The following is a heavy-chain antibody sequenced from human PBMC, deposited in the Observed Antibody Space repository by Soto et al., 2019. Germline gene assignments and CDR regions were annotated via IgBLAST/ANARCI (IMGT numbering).Heavy chain of an antibody. V-gene: IGHV1-24*01. D-gene: IGHD3-22*01. CDR3: ATRSRGGYFSSGMDV. J-gene: IGHJ6*02. CDR2: FDPEDGET. Sequence: ASVKVSCKVSGYTLTEFSMHWVRQAPGKGLEWMGGFDPEDGETIYAQKFQGRATMNEDTSTDTAYMELSSLRSEDTAVYYCATRSRGGYFSSGMDVWGQ. CDR1: GYTLTEFS.